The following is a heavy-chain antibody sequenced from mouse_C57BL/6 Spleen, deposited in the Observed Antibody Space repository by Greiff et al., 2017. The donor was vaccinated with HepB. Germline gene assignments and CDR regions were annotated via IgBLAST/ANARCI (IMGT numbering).Heavy chain of an antibody. Sequence: DVQLVESGGDLVKPGGSLKLSCAASGFTFSSYGMSWVRQTPDKRLEWVATISSGGSYTYYPDSVKGRFTISRDNAKNTLYLQMSSLKSEDTAMYYCARRDYYGSSYEYFDYWGQGTTLTVSS. V-gene: IGHV5-6*01. CDR1: GFTFSSYG. CDR2: ISSGGSYT. CDR3: ARRDYYGSSYEYFDY. J-gene: IGHJ2*01. D-gene: IGHD1-1*01.